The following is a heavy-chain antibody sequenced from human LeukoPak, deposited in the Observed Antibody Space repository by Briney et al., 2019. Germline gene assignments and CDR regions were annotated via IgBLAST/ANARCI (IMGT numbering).Heavy chain of an antibody. CDR1: GFSFSNYG. J-gene: IGHJ4*02. Sequence: GGTLRLSCAASGFSFSNYGMNWVRQAPGKGLEWVSGIIGSGGTTYYADSVKGRFTVSRDNSKNTLNLQMNSLRAEDTAVYYCAKDMDHDYDDYGFDYWGQGTLVTVSS. CDR3: AKDMDHDYDDYGFDY. D-gene: IGHD4-17*01. V-gene: IGHV3-23*01. CDR2: IIGSGGTT.